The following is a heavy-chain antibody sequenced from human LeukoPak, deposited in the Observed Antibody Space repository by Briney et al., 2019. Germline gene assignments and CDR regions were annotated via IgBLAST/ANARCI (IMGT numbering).Heavy chain of an antibody. CDR3: ASAPHPYTTNRLVGFDY. Sequence: SVKVSCKASGGTFRSYAISWVRQAPGQGLEWMGGNIPIFGTANYAQKFQGRVTITTDESTSTAYMELSSLRSEDTAVYYCASAPHPYTTNRLVGFDYWGQGTLVTVSS. CDR1: GGTFRSYA. V-gene: IGHV1-69*05. J-gene: IGHJ4*02. D-gene: IGHD2-2*02. CDR2: NIPIFGTA.